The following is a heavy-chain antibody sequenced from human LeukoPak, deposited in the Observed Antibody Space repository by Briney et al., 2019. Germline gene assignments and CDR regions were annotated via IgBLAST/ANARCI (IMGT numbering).Heavy chain of an antibody. V-gene: IGHV4-61*02. D-gene: IGHD3-10*01. Sequence: PSETLSLTCTVSGGSISSGSYYWSWIRRPAGKGLEWIGRIYTSGSTNYNPSLKSRVTISVDTSKNQFSLKLSSVTAADTAVYYCARDASSVPPDSGYYGAYYFDYWGQGTLVTVSS. CDR2: IYTSGST. J-gene: IGHJ4*02. CDR3: ARDASSVPPDSGYYGAYYFDY. CDR1: GGSISSGSYY.